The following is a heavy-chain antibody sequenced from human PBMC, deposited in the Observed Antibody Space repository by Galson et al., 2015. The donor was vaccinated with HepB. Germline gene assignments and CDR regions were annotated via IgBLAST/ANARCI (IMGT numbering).Heavy chain of an antibody. CDR3: ARDYGSGSYYNRRRYGMDV. J-gene: IGHJ6*02. CDR1: GGSFSGYYW. Sequence: ETLSLTCAVYGGSFSGYYWSWIRQPPGKALEWLAHIFSNDEKYHSTSLKSRLTISKDTSKSQVVLTMTNMDPVDTATYYCARDYGSGSYYNRRRYGMDVWGQGTTVTVSS. CDR2: IFSNDEK. V-gene: IGHV2-26*01. D-gene: IGHD3-10*01.